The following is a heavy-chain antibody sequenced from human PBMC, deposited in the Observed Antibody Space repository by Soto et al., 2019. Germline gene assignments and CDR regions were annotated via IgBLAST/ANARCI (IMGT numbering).Heavy chain of an antibody. CDR1: GFTFSSYG. V-gene: IGHV3-30*18. CDR3: AKDRYSGTYPTDFDY. J-gene: IGHJ4*02. Sequence: GGSLRLSCAGSGFTFSSYGIHWVRQAPGKGLEWVALISYDGGNEKYTESVKDRFTISRDDSHNVAYLQMSSLRTEDTAMYYCAKDRYSGTYPTDFDYWGQGSLVTVS. CDR2: ISYDGGNE. D-gene: IGHD1-26*01.